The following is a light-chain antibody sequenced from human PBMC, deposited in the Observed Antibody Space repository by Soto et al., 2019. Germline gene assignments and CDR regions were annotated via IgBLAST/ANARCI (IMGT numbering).Light chain of an antibody. V-gene: IGKV3-20*01. CDR1: QSVSSNY. Sequence: EIVLTQSPDTLSLSPGEGATLSCRASQSVSSNYLAWYQQKPGQAPRLLIYGASSRATGIPDRFSGSGSGTDFTLTISSLQSEDFAVYYCQQYNDWPPLTFGGGTKVEIK. CDR2: GAS. J-gene: IGKJ4*01. CDR3: QQYNDWPPLT.